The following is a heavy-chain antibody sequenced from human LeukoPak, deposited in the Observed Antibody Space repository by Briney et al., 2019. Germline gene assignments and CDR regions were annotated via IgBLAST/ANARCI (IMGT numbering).Heavy chain of an antibody. V-gene: IGHV3-74*01. J-gene: IGHJ4*02. CDR1: GFIFSNYA. CDR2: INSDGSST. CDR3: AKGQYYYDSSGYYY. Sequence: GGSLRLSCATSGFIFSNYAVNWVRQAPGKGLEWVSRINSDGSSTSYADSVKGRFTISRDNAKNTLYLQMNSLRAEDTAVYYCAKGQYYYDSSGYYYWGQGTLVTVSS. D-gene: IGHD3-22*01.